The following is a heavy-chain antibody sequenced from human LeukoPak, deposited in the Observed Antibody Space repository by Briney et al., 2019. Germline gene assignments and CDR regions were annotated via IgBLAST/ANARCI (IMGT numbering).Heavy chain of an antibody. CDR1: GFTFDTDV. CDR3: AREVTDPITGTGWFDP. J-gene: IGHJ5*02. D-gene: IGHD1-7*01. CDR2: ISYEGSNK. V-gene: IGHV3-30*10. Sequence: PGRSLRLSCAASGFTFDTDVIHWVRQAPGKGLEWVAVISYEGSNKYYTDSVKGRFTISRDNTKNTLYLQMDSLRAEDMAVYYCAREVTDPITGTGWFDPWGQGTLDTVSS.